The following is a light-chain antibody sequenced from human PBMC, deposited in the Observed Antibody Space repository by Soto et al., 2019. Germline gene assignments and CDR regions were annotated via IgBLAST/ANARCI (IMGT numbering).Light chain of an antibody. CDR1: SSNIGSYS. J-gene: IGLJ2*01. V-gene: IGLV1-44*01. Sequence: QPVLTQPPSASGTPGQRVTISCSGSSSNIGSYSVNWYQHLPGTAPRLVIYSNNQRPSGVPDRFSGSKSGTSASLAISGLQSEDEADYYCAAWDDSLNGVVFGGGTKLTVL. CDR3: AAWDDSLNGVV. CDR2: SNN.